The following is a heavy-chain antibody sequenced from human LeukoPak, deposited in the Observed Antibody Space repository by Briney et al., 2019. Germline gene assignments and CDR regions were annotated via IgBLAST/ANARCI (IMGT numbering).Heavy chain of an antibody. Sequence: GASVKVSCKASGYTFTGYYMHWVRQAPGQGLEWMGWINPNSGGTNYAQKLQGRVTMTTDTSTSTAYMELRSLRSDDTAVYYCARDLFTLAVAGTWNWFDPWGQGTLVTVSS. D-gene: IGHD6-19*01. CDR2: INPNSGGT. CDR1: GYTFTGYY. V-gene: IGHV1-2*02. CDR3: ARDLFTLAVAGTWNWFDP. J-gene: IGHJ5*02.